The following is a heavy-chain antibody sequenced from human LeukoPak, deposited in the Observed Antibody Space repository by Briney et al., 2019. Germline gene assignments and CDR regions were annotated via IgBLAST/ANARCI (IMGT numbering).Heavy chain of an antibody. CDR1: GGSFSGYY. CDR2: INHSGST. V-gene: IGHV4-34*01. CDR3: ARGYDFWSGYYAFDY. J-gene: IGHJ4*02. Sequence: PLETPSLTCAVYGGSFSGYYWGWIRQPPGEGVGWIGEINHSGSTNYNPSLKSRVTISVDTSKNQFSLKLSSVTAADTAVYYCARGYDFWSGYYAFDYWGQGTLVTVSS. D-gene: IGHD3-3*01.